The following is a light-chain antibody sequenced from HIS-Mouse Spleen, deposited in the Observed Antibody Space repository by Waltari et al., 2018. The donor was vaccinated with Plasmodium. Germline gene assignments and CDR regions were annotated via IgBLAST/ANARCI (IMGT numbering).Light chain of an antibody. V-gene: IGLV2-23*03. J-gene: IGLJ3*02. CDR2: EGS. CDR3: CSYAGSSTFV. Sequence: QSALTQPASVSGSPGQSITISCTGTSSDVGSYNLVSWYQQHPGKAHKRMIYEGSKRPSGVSNCFSGSKSGNTASLTISGLQAEDEADYYCCSYAGSSTFVFGGGTKLTVL. CDR1: SSDVGSYNL.